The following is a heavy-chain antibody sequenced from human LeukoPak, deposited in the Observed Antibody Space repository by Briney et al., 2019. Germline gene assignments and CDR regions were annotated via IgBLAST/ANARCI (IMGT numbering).Heavy chain of an antibody. CDR1: GGPISVDY. J-gene: IGHJ4*02. D-gene: IGHD5-18*01. CDR3: ARTERGYSYGYTGDYFDY. Sequence: ETLSLTCIVSGGPISVDYWNWIRQAPGKGLEWVSSISSSSSYIYYADSVKGRFTISRDNAKNSLYLQMNSLRAEDTAVYYCARTERGYSYGYTGDYFDYWGQGTLVTVSS. CDR2: ISSSSSYI. V-gene: IGHV3-21*01.